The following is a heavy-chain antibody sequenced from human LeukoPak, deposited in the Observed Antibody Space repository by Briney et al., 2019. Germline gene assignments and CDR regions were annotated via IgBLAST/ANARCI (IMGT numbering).Heavy chain of an antibody. CDR1: GLTFSSYT. J-gene: IGHJ4*02. CDR3: ARDYLDSSGYDY. V-gene: IGHV3-21*01. CDR2: ITGSSSYL. D-gene: IGHD3-22*01. Sequence: PGGSLRLSCAASGLTFSSYTMNWVRQAPGEGLGWVSSITGSSSYLYPADSVKGRFTISRDNAKNSLYLQMNSVRAEDTAVYYCARDYLDSSGYDYWGQGTLVTVSS.